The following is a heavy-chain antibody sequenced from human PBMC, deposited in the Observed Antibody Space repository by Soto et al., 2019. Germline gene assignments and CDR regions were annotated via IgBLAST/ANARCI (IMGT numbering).Heavy chain of an antibody. CDR3: AKDLDSSGWHDY. V-gene: IGHV3-30*02. CDR2: IWYDGSNK. Sequence: GALRLSCAASGFTFSSYGMHWVRQAPGKGLEWVAVIWYDGSNKYYADSVKGRFTISRDNYKNTLYLQMNSLRAEDTAVYYCAKDLDSSGWHDYWGRGTLVTVSS. CDR1: GFTFSSYG. J-gene: IGHJ4*02. D-gene: IGHD6-19*01.